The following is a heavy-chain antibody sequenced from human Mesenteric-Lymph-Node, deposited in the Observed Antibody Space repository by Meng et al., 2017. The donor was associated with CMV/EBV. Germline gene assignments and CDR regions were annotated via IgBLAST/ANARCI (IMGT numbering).Heavy chain of an antibody. CDR3: AKDTGYRPYYFDF. CDR1: GFTFHNYA. CDR2: IIGSGAVT. J-gene: IGHJ4*02. V-gene: IGHV3-23*01. Sequence: GESLKISCPVSGFTFHNYAMSWVRQAPGKGLEWVSGIIGSGAVTYYADSVKGRFTISRDNSKNTLYLQMNSLRAEDTAVYYCAKDTGYRPYYFDFWGQGTLVTVSS. D-gene: IGHD5-18*01.